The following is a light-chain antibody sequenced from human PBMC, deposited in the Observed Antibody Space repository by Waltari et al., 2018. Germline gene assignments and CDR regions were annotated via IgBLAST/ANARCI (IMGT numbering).Light chain of an antibody. J-gene: IGLJ2*01. CDR3: CSYAGSSTPPVV. Sequence: QSALTQPASVSGSPGQSITISCTGTSSDVGSYNLVPWYQQHPGKAPKLMIYEVSKRPSGVSNRFSGSKSGNTASLTISGLQAEDEADYYCCSYAGSSTPPVVFGGGTKLTVL. V-gene: IGLV2-23*02. CDR2: EVS. CDR1: SSDVGSYNL.